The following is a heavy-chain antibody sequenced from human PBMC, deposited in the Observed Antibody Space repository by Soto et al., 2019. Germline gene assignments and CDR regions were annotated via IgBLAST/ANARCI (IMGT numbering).Heavy chain of an antibody. CDR2: ISSSSSTI. CDR1: GFTFSSYS. J-gene: IGHJ6*02. V-gene: IGHV3-48*02. Sequence: EVQLVESGGGLVQPGGSLRLSCAASGFTFSSYSMNWVRQAPWKGLEWVSYISSSSSTIYYADSVKGRFTISRDNAKNSLYLQMNSMRDEDTAVYYCARADSGYAHGYYYYGMDVWGQGTTVTVSS. D-gene: IGHD5-12*01. CDR3: ARADSGYAHGYYYYGMDV.